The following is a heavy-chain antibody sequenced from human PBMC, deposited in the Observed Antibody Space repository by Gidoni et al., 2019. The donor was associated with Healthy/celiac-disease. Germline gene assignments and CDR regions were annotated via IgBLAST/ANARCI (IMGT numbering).Heavy chain of an antibody. CDR3: ARDLCSGGSCAFRRGFDY. CDR1: GGTFSSYA. Sequence: QVQLVQSGAEVKKPGSSVTVSCKAPGGTFSSYAISWVRQAPGQGLEWMGGIIPIFGTANYAQKFQGRVTITADESTSTAYMELSSLRSEDTAVYYCARDLCSGGSCAFRRGFDYWGQGTLVTVSS. D-gene: IGHD2-15*01. CDR2: IIPIFGTA. V-gene: IGHV1-69*01. J-gene: IGHJ4*02.